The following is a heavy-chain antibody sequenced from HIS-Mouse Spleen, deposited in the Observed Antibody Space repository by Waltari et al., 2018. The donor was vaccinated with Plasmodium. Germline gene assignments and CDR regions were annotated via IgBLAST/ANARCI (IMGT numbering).Heavy chain of an antibody. D-gene: IGHD7-27*01. J-gene: IGHJ4*02. CDR1: GYTFTGYY. CDR3: ARGPHSGDFLDY. CDR2: INPNSGGT. Sequence: QVQLVQSGAEVKKPGASVKVSCKASGYTFTGYYMHWVRQAPGQGLEWMGWINPNSGGTNYATRFQGRVTMTRDTSISTAYMELGRLRSDDTAVYYCARGPHSGDFLDYWGQGTLVTVSS. V-gene: IGHV1-2*02.